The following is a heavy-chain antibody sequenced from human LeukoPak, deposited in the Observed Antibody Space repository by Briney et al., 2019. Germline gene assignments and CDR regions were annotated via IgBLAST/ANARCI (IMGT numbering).Heavy chain of an antibody. D-gene: IGHD6-6*01. CDR2: ISHDGGNK. CDR1: GFIFSSSV. CDR3: ARVVVSSSSDYFDY. J-gene: IGHJ4*02. V-gene: IGHV3-30*04. Sequence: GGSLRLSCAASGFIFSSSVMHWVRQAPGKGLEWVAVISHDGGNKYYADSVKGRFTISRDNSKNTLYLQMNSLRAEDTAVYYCARVVVSSSSDYFDYWGQGTLVTVSS.